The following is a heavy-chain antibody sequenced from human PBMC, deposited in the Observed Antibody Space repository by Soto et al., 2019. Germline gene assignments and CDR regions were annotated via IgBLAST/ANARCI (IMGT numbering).Heavy chain of an antibody. CDR3: AIYDSSGSRGFQH. V-gene: IGHV4-31*03. CDR2: IYYSGST. D-gene: IGHD3-22*01. J-gene: IGHJ1*01. Sequence: QVQLQESGPGLVKPSQTLSLTCTVSGGSISSGAYYWSGIRQHPGKGLEWIGYIYYSGSTYYNPSLKSRVTISVDTSKNQFYLKLSSVTAADTAVYYCAIYDSSGSRGFQHWGQGTLVTVSS. CDR1: GGSISSGAYY.